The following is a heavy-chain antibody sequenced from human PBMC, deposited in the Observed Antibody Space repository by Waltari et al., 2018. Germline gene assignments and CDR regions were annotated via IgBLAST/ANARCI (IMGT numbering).Heavy chain of an antibody. J-gene: IGHJ4*02. CDR2: IYTSGGT. CDR3: ARVGSSHWVSRFNL. V-gene: IGHV4-4*09. D-gene: IGHD2-2*01. CDR1: GGSIGSNY. Sequence: QVQLQESGPGLVKPSETLSLTCTGSGGSIGSNYWSWMRQPPGKGLEWIGYIYTSGGTNYNPSLKSRVTISIDTSKNQFSLKLTSVTAADTAVYYCARVGSSHWVSRFNLWGRGTLVSVSS.